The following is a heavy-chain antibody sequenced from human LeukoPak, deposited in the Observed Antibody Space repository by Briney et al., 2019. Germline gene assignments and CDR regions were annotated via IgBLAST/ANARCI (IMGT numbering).Heavy chain of an antibody. CDR3: ARAHGSGSYYSWFDP. V-gene: IGHV4-34*01. CDR2: INHSGST. CDR1: DGSFSGYY. Sequence: SSETLSLTCAVYDGSFSGYYWSWIRQPPGKGLEWIGEINHSGSTNYNPSLKSRVTISVDTSKNQFSLKLSSVTAADTAVYYCARAHGSGSYYSWFDPWGQGTLVTVSS. D-gene: IGHD3-10*01. J-gene: IGHJ5*02.